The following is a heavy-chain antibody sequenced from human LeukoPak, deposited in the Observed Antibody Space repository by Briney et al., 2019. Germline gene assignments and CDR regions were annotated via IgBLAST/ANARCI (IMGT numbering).Heavy chain of an antibody. CDR3: ARALWSGPVYYGMDV. V-gene: IGHV3-21*06. CDR2: ISSTSSYI. CDR1: GFTFNRLY. Sequence: GGSLRLSCSASGFTFNRLYLHWVRQAPGKGLEWVSSISSTSSYIYYADSVKGRFTISRDNAKNSLYLQMNSLRAEDTAVYYCARALWSGPVYYGMDVWGQGTTVTVS. D-gene: IGHD3-10*01. J-gene: IGHJ6*02.